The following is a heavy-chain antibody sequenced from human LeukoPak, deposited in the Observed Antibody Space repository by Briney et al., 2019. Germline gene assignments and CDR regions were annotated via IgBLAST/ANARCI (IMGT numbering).Heavy chain of an antibody. CDR2: ISAGGGTT. V-gene: IGHV3-23*01. CDR1: GFTFSNSA. J-gene: IGHJ4*02. Sequence: GGSLRLSCAASGFTFSNSAMSWVRQAPGKGLEWVSVISAGGGTTYYADSVKGRFTISRDNSKNTLYLQMSSLRAEDTAVYYCAKSGWLQPTYYFDYWGQGTLVTVSS. D-gene: IGHD5-24*01. CDR3: AKSGWLQPTYYFDY.